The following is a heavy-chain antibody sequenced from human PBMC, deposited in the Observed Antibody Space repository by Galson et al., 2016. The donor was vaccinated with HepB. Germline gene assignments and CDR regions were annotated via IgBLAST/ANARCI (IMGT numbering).Heavy chain of an antibody. Sequence: SVKVSCKASGYTFTTYGISWVRQAPGHGLEWMGWISAYSGNTNYSQDFQGRVAMTTDTSTTTAYMELRNLNSDDTAVYFCARDTASPAAAVYYTYHYVMDVWGQGTTVIVSS. CDR1: GYTFTTYG. V-gene: IGHV1-18*01. J-gene: IGHJ6*02. D-gene: IGHD3-3*01. CDR2: ISAYSGNT. CDR3: ARDTASPAAAVYYTYHYVMDV.